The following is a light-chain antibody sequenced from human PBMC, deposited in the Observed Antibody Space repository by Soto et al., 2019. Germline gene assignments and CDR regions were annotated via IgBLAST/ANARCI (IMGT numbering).Light chain of an antibody. Sequence: QSALTQPASVSGSPGQSITISCTGTSSDVGSYNLVSWYQQHPGKAPKLMIYEGSKRPSGVSNRFSGSKSGNTASLTISGFKVEEGVDYYCCSYEGRSKVFGGGPKLPVL. CDR1: SSDVGSYNL. J-gene: IGLJ2*01. CDR2: EGS. V-gene: IGLV2-23*01. CDR3: CSYEGRSKV.